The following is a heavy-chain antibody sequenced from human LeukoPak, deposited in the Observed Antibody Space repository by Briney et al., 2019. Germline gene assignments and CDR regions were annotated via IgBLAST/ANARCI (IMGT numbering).Heavy chain of an antibody. D-gene: IGHD6-19*01. CDR3: ARAKAVAGTGEFDY. CDR2: IYHGGST. CDR1: DYSISSGYY. V-gene: IGHV4-38-2*02. J-gene: IGHJ4*02. Sequence: SETLSLTCTVSDYSISSGYYWGWIRQPPGKGLEWIGSIYHGGSTNYNPSLKSRVTISVDTSKNQFSLKLSSVTAADTAVYYCARAKAVAGTGEFDYWGQGTLVTVSS.